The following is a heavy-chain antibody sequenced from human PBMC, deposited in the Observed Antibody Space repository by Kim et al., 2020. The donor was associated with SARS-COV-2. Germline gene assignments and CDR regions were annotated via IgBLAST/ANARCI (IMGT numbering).Heavy chain of an antibody. V-gene: IGHV3-74*01. CDR1: GFTFSSYW. CDR2: INSDGSST. Sequence: GGSLRLSCVASGFTFSSYWMHWVRQAPGKGLVCVSRINSDGSSTSYAGSVKGRFTISRDNAKNTVYLQMNSLRAEDTAVYYCARAHSSGWFSYGMDVWGQGTTVTVSS. CDR3: ARAHSSGWFSYGMDV. D-gene: IGHD6-19*01. J-gene: IGHJ6*02.